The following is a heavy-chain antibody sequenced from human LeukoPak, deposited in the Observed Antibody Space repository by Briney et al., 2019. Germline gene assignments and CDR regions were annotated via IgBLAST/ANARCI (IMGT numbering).Heavy chain of an antibody. V-gene: IGHV1-18*01. CDR1: GYTFTSYG. J-gene: IGHJ4*02. D-gene: IGHD5-24*01. CDR2: ISAYNGNT. CDR3: ARDLTVFRTATPGY. Sequence: ASVTVSCKASGYTFTSYGISWVRQAPGQGLEWMGWISAYNGNTNYAQKLQGRVTMTTDTSTSTAYMELRSLRSDDTAVYYCARDLTVFRTATPGYWGQGTLVTVSS.